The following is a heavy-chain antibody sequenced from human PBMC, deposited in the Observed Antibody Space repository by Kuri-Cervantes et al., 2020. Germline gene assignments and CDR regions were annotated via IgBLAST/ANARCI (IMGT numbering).Heavy chain of an antibody. D-gene: IGHD2-21*01. CDR2: ISSSSSYI. CDR1: GFTFSSYS. J-gene: IGHJ4*02. Sequence: GESLKISCAASGFTFSSYSMNWVRQAPGKGLEWVSSISSSSSYIYYADSVKGRFTISRDNAKNTVCLQMISLRDGDSGTYYCATGVALGEFYWGQGTLVTVSS. V-gene: IGHV3-21*01. CDR3: ATGVALGEFY.